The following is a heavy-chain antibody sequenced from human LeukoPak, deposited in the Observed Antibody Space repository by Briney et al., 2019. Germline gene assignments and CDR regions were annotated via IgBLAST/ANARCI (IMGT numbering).Heavy chain of an antibody. CDR1: GFTVSSNY. CDR2: IYSGGST. Sequence: GGSLRLSCAASGFTVSSNYMSWVRQAPGKGLEWVSVIYSGGSTYYADSVKGRFTISRDNAKNSLYLQMNSLRAEDTAVYYCARDGVYDNVWGSYRAHDAFDIWGQGTMVTVSS. D-gene: IGHD3-16*02. J-gene: IGHJ3*02. CDR3: ARDGVYDNVWGSYRAHDAFDI. V-gene: IGHV3-66*01.